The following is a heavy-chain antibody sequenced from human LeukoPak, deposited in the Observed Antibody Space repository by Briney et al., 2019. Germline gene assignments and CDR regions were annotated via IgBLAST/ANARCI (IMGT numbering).Heavy chain of an antibody. CDR1: GFTFSSYA. V-gene: IGHV3-30-3*01. CDR3: ARAMDYYHSSGYYDDHYFDY. J-gene: IGHJ4*02. Sequence: GRSLRLSCAASGFTFSSYAMHWVRQAPGKGLERVAVISYDGSNKYYAGSVKGRFTISRDNSKNTLYLQMNRLRAEDKAVSYCARAMDYYHSSGYYDDHYFDYWGQGTLVTVSS. D-gene: IGHD3-22*01. CDR2: ISYDGSNK.